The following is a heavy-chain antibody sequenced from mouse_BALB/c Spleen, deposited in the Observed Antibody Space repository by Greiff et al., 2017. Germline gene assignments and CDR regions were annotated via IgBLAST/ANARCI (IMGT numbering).Heavy chain of an antibody. CDR1: GYSITSDYA. Sequence: VQLQQSGPGLVKPSQSLSLTCTVTGYSITSDYAWNWIRQFPGNKLEWMGYISYSGSTSYNPSLKSRISITRDTSKNQFFLQLNSVTTEDTATYYCARGTARAFAYWGQGTLVTVSA. D-gene: IGHD3-2*01. V-gene: IGHV3-2*02. CDR3: ARGTARAFAY. J-gene: IGHJ3*01. CDR2: ISYSGST.